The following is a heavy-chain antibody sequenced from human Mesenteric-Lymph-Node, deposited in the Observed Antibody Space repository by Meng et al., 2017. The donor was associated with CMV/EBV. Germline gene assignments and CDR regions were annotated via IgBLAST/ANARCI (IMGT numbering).Heavy chain of an antibody. V-gene: IGHV1-2*02. D-gene: IGHD3-3*01. J-gene: IGHJ5*02. CDR2: TNPNSGGT. Sequence: ASVKVSCKASGYTFTGYYMYWVRQAPGQGLEWMGWTNPNSGGTNYAQKFQGRVTMTRDTSISTAYMELSSLRSEDTAVYYCARGRGFWSGHMADWFDPWGQGTLVTVSS. CDR1: GYTFTGYY. CDR3: ARGRGFWSGHMADWFDP.